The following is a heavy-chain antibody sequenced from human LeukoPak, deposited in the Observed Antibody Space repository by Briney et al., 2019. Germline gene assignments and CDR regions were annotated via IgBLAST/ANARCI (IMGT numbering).Heavy chain of an antibody. V-gene: IGHV4-59*12. CDR2: IHYTGST. CDR1: GGSINSYY. CDR3: ARGGEVGAINFDY. J-gene: IGHJ4*02. Sequence: SETLSLTCTVSGGSINSYYWSWIRQPPGKGLECIGYIHYTGSTNYNPSLKSRVTMSVDTSKNQFSLELRDVTAADTAMYYCARGGEVGAINFDYWGQGTVVTVSS. D-gene: IGHD1-26*01.